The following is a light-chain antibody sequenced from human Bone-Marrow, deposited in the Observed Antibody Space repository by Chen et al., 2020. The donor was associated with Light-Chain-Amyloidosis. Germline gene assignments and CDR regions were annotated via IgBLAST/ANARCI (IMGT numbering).Light chain of an antibody. CDR3: QVWGRSSDRPV. CDR1: NIGSTS. J-gene: IGLJ3*02. CDR2: DDS. Sequence: SFVLTQPSSVSVAPGQTATSAGGGNNIGSTSVHWYQQKPGRAPLLVAYDDSDRPSGIPERLSGSNSGNTATLTISMVEAADEADYYCQVWGRSSDRPVFGGGTKLTVL. V-gene: IGLV3-21*02.